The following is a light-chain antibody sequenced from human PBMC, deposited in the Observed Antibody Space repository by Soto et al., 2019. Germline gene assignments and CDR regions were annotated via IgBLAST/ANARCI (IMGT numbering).Light chain of an antibody. CDR1: QSVDNW. CDR2: LAS. V-gene: IGKV1-5*03. J-gene: IGKJ1*01. CDR3: QHYSGSSPWT. Sequence: DIQMTQSPSTLSASVGERGIITCRASQSVDNWLDWFQQKPGEAPRVLIYLASGVEPGVTSRFSGSRSGTEFTLTIDNLQPDDFATYYCQHYSGSSPWTFGHGTKADLK.